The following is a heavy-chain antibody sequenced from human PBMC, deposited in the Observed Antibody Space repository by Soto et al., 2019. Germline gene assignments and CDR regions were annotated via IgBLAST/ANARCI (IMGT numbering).Heavy chain of an antibody. Sequence: PGGSLRLSCAASGFTFSSYGMHWVRQAPGKGLEWVAVISYDGSNKYYADSVKGRFTISRDNSKNTLYLQMNSQRAEDKAVYYCAKDWIAAAGKNYFDYWGQGTLVTVSS. CDR2: ISYDGSNK. V-gene: IGHV3-30*18. D-gene: IGHD6-13*01. CDR1: GFTFSSYG. J-gene: IGHJ4*02. CDR3: AKDWIAAAGKNYFDY.